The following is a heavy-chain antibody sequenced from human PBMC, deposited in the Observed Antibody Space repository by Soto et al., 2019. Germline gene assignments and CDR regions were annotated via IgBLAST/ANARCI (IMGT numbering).Heavy chain of an antibody. Sequence: SETRSLTCSVSGASISSNYWSWVRQPLGKGLEWIGYIYFGGTTQSNPSLKSRAIISLDTSKNQFSLNLSSVTAADTAVYYCATRTFGSNAFFDTWGQGALVTVSS. J-gene: IGHJ4*02. CDR3: ATRTFGSNAFFDT. CDR1: GASISSNY. D-gene: IGHD3-10*01. CDR2: IYFGGTT. V-gene: IGHV4-59*08.